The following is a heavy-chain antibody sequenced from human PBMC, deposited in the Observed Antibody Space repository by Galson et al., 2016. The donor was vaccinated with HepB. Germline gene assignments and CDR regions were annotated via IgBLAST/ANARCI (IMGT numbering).Heavy chain of an antibody. D-gene: IGHD1-1*01. CDR1: GYKFTTYY. CDR2: INPTGGTT. J-gene: IGHJ4*02. CDR3: ARAGRRYFDF. Sequence: SVKVSCKASGYKFTTYYMQWVRRAPGQGLEWMGIINPTGGTTTYAQSFQGRVTMTRDTSTSTFYMELSSLTSEDTAVYYCARAGRRYFDFWGQGTLVTVSS. V-gene: IGHV1-46*01.